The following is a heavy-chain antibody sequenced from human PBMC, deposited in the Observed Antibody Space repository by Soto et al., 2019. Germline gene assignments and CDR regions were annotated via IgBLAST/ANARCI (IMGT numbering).Heavy chain of an antibody. J-gene: IGHJ6*02. CDR2: IIPIFGTA. CDR1: GGTFSSYA. Sequence: QVQLVQSGAEVKKPGSSVKVSCKASGGTFSSYAISWVRQAPGQGREWMGGIIPIFGTANYAQKVQGRVTITADESTSTAYMELSSLRSEDTAVYYCASNADYYDSSDYDYYGMEVWGQGTTVTVSS. D-gene: IGHD3-22*01. V-gene: IGHV1-69*01. CDR3: ASNADYYDSSDYDYYGMEV.